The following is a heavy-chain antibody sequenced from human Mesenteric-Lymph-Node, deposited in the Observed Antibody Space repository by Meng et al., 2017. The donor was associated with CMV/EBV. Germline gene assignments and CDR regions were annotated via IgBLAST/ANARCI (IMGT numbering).Heavy chain of an antibody. J-gene: IGHJ4*02. CDR1: GGSFSGYY. D-gene: IGHD2-15*01. CDR3: ARGSDIPVNNY. V-gene: IGHV4-34*01. Sequence: QVQLQHWGAGLLKPSETLSLTCAVYGGSFSGYYWSWIRQPPGKGLEWIGEINHSGLPNYNPSLKSRVTISLDRSKNQFSLKLSSVTAEDTAVYYCARGSDIPVNNYWGQETLVTVSS. CDR2: INHSGLP.